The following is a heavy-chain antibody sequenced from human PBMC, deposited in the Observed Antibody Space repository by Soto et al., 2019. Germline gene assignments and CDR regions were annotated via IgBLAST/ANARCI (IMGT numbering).Heavy chain of an antibody. V-gene: IGHV4-59*01. Sequence: PSETLSLTCTVSGGSISSYYWTWIRQPPGKGLEWIGYIYYSGSTNYNPSLKRRVTISVDTSKNQFSLKLSSVTAADTAVYYCARDTAEYGDYEGGWFDPWGQGTLVTVSS. CDR3: ARDTAEYGDYEGGWFDP. J-gene: IGHJ5*02. CDR2: IYYSGST. CDR1: GGSISSYY. D-gene: IGHD4-17*01.